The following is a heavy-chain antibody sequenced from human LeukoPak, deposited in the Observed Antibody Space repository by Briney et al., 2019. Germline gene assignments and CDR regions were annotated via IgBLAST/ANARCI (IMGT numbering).Heavy chain of an antibody. CDR2: IYSSGST. D-gene: IGHD2-21*02. CDR1: GGSISSYY. J-gene: IGHJ4*02. Sequence: SETLSLTCTVSGGSISSYYWSWIRQPPGKGLEWIGYIYSSGSTNCNPSLKSRITISVDTSKNQFSLKLSSVTAADTAVYYCARFAYCGGHCWYYFDYWGQGSLVTVCS. V-gene: IGHV4-59*01. CDR3: ARFAYCGGHCWYYFDY.